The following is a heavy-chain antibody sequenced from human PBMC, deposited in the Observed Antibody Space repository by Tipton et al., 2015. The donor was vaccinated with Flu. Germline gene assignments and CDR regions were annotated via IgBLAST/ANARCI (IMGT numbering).Heavy chain of an antibody. CDR3: ASGSWYVFDY. CDR2: ISSSGSTV. J-gene: IGHJ4*02. CDR1: GFTFSSYE. D-gene: IGHD6-13*01. V-gene: IGHV3-48*03. Sequence: SLRLSCAASGFTFSSYEMNWVRQAPGKGLEWVSYISSSGSTVYYADSVKGRFTIPRDNAKNSLYLQMNSLRAEDTAVYYCASGSWYVFDYWGQGTLVTVSS.